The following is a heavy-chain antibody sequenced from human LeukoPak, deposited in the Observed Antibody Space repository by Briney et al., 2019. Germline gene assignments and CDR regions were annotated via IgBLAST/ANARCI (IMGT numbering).Heavy chain of an antibody. CDR1: GFTFSNYE. V-gene: IGHV3-48*03. Sequence: PGGSLRLSCAASGFTFSNYEMNWVRQAPGKGLEWVSYINNSGSTIYYADSVKGRFTISRDNAKNSLYLQMNSLRAEDTAVYYCARDGPAYYDSSGYSDYWGRGILVTVSS. J-gene: IGHJ4*02. CDR3: ARDGPAYYDSSGYSDY. CDR2: INNSGSTI. D-gene: IGHD3-22*01.